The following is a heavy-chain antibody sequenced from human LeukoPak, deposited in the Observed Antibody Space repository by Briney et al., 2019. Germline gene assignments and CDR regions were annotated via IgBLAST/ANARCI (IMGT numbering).Heavy chain of an antibody. CDR1: GGTFSSYA. CDR2: IIPIFGTA. J-gene: IGHJ6*03. Sequence: GASVKVSCKASGGTFSSYAISWVRQAPGQGLEWMGGIIPIFGTANYAQKLQGRVTMTTDTSTSTAYMELRSLRSDDTAVYYCARVELRFLEWFNYYYYMDVWGKGTTVTVSS. CDR3: ARVELRFLEWFNYYYYMDV. D-gene: IGHD3-3*01. V-gene: IGHV1-69*05.